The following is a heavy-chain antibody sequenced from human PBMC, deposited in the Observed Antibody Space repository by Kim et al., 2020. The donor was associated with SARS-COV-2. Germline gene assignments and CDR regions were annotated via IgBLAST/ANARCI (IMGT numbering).Heavy chain of an antibody. V-gene: IGHV3-74*01. J-gene: IGHJ4*02. CDR3: ARYTFTTASDY. Sequence: GGSLRLSCAASGFIFSNNWMHWVRQAPGKGLEWVSRVIGDGSGANYADSVKGRFTISRDNAKNTLYLQMNSLRPEDTAVYYCARYTFTTASDYLGQGTLV. CDR2: VIGDGSGA. CDR1: GFIFSNNW. D-gene: IGHD3-22*01.